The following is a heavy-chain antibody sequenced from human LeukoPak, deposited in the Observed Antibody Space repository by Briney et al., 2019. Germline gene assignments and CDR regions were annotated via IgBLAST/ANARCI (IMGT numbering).Heavy chain of an antibody. CDR2: ITAPGDTT. J-gene: IGHJ4*02. V-gene: IGHV3-23*01. D-gene: IGHD3-22*01. Sequence: GGSLRLSCVASGFTFNSNAMIWVRQAPGKGLECVSAITAPGDTTFYADSVKGRFTTSGDNSKNILYLLLNNLRAEDTALYYCAKAFGTNGYYQLPIDFWGQGTLVTVSA. CDR3: AKAFGTNGYYQLPIDF. CDR1: GFTFNSNA.